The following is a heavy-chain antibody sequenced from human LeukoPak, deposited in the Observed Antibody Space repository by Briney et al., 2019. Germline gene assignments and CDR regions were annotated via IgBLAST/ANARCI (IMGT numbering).Heavy chain of an antibody. CDR2: IYSDGSS. CDR3: ARVIRRGPYNYDGFDI. J-gene: IGHJ3*02. CDR1: GGSISIGGYY. D-gene: IGHD5-24*01. Sequence: SETLSLTCTVSGGSISIGGYYWSWIRQPAGKGLEWIGRIYSDGSSNCSPSLKSRVTISIDTSKNQFSLNLSSVTAADTAVYYCARVIRRGPYNYDGFDIWGQGTMVTVSS. V-gene: IGHV4-61*02.